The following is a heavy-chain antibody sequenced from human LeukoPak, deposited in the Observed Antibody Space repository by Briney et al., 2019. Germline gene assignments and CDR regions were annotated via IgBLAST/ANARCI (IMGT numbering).Heavy chain of an antibody. J-gene: IGHJ4*02. CDR1: GFTFSTSW. D-gene: IGHD3-22*01. CDR2: INSDGKST. Sequence: GGPLRLSCAASGFTFSTSWMHWVRHAPGKGLVWVSRINSDGKSTNYADSVKGRFTISRDNAKNTLYLQMNSLRTEDTAVYYCVRDMGYYDKVWGQGTLVTVSS. CDR3: VRDMGYYDKV. V-gene: IGHV3-74*01.